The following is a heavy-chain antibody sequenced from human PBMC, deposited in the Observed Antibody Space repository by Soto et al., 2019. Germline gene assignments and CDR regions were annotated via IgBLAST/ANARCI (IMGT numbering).Heavy chain of an antibody. CDR1: GYTFTSYD. J-gene: IGHJ4*02. V-gene: IGHV1-8*01. Sequence: ASVKVSCKASGYTFTSYDINWVRQATGQGLEWMGWMNPNSGNTGYAQKFQGRVTMTRNTSISTAYMELSSLRSEDTAVYYCARVGLWFGELLRAHNSGSYYRYYFDYWGQGTLVTVSS. CDR2: MNPNSGNT. CDR3: ARVGLWFGELLRAHNSGSYYRYYFDY. D-gene: IGHD3-10*01.